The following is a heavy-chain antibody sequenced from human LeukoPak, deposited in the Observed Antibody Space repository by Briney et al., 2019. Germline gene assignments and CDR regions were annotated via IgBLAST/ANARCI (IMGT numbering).Heavy chain of an antibody. J-gene: IGHJ5*02. CDR2: ISTSSRYI. D-gene: IGHD2-2*01. CDR1: GFTLSTFD. CDR3: ARADCSGSTCYLRRSWFDP. Sequence: GGSLRLSCAASGFTLSTFDMNWVRQAPGKGLEWVSSISTSSRYIYYRDSVKGRFTISRDDAKNSLYLQMNSMRVEDTAVYYCARADCSGSTCYLRRSWFDPWGQGTLVTVSS. V-gene: IGHV3-21*01.